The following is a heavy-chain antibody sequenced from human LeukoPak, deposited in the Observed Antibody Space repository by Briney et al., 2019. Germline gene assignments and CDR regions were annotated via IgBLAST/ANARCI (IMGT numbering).Heavy chain of an antibody. J-gene: IGHJ6*04. CDR2: INHSGST. V-gene: IGHV4-34*01. CDR3: VRAPRSIRYYYYGMDV. D-gene: IGHD6-6*01. CDR1: GGSFSGYY. Sequence: SETLSLTCAVYGGSFSGYYWSWIRQPPGKGLEWIGEINHSGSTNYNPSLKSRVTISVDTSKNQFSLKLSSVTAADTAVYYCVRAPRSIRYYYYGMDVWGKGTTVTVSS.